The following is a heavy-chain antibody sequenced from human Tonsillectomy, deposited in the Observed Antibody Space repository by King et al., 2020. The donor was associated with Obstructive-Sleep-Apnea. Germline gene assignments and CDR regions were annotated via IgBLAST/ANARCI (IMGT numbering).Heavy chain of an antibody. Sequence: VQLQESGPGLVKPSQTLSLTCAVSVCSISSGGYSWSWIRQPPGKGLEWIGYIYYSGNTYYNPSLKSRVTISVDTSTTQFSLKLSSVTASDTAGYYCARLLGFGEFYFDYWGQGTLVTVSS. D-gene: IGHD3-10*01. J-gene: IGHJ4*02. V-gene: IGHV4-30-4*07. CDR3: ARLLGFGEFYFDY. CDR2: IYYSGNT. CDR1: VCSISSGGYS.